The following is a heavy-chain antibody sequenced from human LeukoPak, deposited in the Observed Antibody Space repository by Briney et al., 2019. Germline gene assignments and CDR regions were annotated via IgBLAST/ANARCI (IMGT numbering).Heavy chain of an antibody. V-gene: IGHV4-39*01. Sequence: SETLSLTCTVSGGSISSSSYYWGWIRQPPGKGLEWIGYIYYSGSTNYNPSLKSRVTISVDTSKNQFSLKLSSVTAADTAVYYCARLIFIMTTVTPLAYFDYWGQGTLVTVSS. J-gene: IGHJ4*02. CDR1: GGSISSSSYY. CDR3: ARLIFIMTTVTPLAYFDY. CDR2: IYYSGST. D-gene: IGHD4-17*01.